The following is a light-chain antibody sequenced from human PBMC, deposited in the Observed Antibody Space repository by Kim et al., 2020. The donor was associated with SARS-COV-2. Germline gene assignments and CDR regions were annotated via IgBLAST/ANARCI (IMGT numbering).Light chain of an antibody. J-gene: IGLJ3*02. CDR2: YDS. V-gene: IGLV3-21*04. CDR1: NIGSKS. CDR3: QVWDGSSDQVV. Sequence: PGTTSRVTCGGNNIGSKSVHWYQQKPGQAPVLVIYYDSDRPSGIPERFSGSNSGNTATLTISRLEAGDEADYYCQVWDGSSDQVVFGGGTQLTVL.